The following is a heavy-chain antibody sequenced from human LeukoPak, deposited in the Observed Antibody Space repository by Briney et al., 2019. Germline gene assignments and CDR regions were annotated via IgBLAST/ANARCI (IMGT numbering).Heavy chain of an antibody. CDR1: GFTFSSYG. D-gene: IGHD1-26*01. CDR2: IRYDGSNE. Sequence: GGSLRLSCAASGFTFSSYGMHWVRQAPGKGLEWVAFIRYDGSNEYYPDSVKGRFTISRDNSKNMLYLQMNSLRAEDTAVYYCAKDRATWDFDYWGQGTLVTVSS. V-gene: IGHV3-30*02. CDR3: AKDRATWDFDY. J-gene: IGHJ4*02.